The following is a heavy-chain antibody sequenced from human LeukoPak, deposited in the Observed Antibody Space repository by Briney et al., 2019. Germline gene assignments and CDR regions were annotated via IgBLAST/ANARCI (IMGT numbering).Heavy chain of an antibody. Sequence: PSETLSLTCTVSGGSISSYYWSWIRQPPGKGLEWIGYIYYSGSTNYNPSLKSRVTISVDTSKNQFSLKLSSVTAADTAVYYCARDLQYCSSTSCYSPGWFDPWGQGTLVTVSS. CDR1: GGSISSYY. D-gene: IGHD2-2*02. CDR3: ARDLQYCSSTSCYSPGWFDP. J-gene: IGHJ5*02. CDR2: IYYSGST. V-gene: IGHV4-59*01.